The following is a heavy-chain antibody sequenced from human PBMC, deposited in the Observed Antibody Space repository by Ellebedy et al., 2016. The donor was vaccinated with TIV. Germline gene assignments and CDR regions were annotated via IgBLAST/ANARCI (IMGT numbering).Heavy chain of an antibody. CDR1: GYTFTSYA. CDR3: ATVDSGSPTPFDY. J-gene: IGHJ4*02. CDR2: INAGNGNT. Sequence: ASVKVSXXASGYTFTSYAMHWVRQAPGQRLEWMGWINAGNGNTKYSQKFQGRVTMTEDTSTDTAYMELSSLRSEDTAVYYCATVDSGSPTPFDYWGQGTLVTVSS. D-gene: IGHD1-26*01. V-gene: IGHV1-3*01.